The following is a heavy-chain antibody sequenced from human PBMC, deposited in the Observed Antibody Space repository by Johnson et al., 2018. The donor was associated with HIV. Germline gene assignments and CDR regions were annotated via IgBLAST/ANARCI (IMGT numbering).Heavy chain of an antibody. J-gene: IGHJ3*02. CDR2: ISYDGSNK. CDR3: AKDGAMAFDI. Sequence: QVQLVESGGGLVQPGGSLRLSCAASGFTFSSYAMHWVRQAPGKGLEWVAVISYDGSNKYYADSVKGRFTISRDNSKNTLYLEMYSLRAEDTAVYYCAKDGAMAFDIWGQGTLVTVSS. D-gene: IGHD2-2*01. V-gene: IGHV3-30*04. CDR1: GFTFSSYA.